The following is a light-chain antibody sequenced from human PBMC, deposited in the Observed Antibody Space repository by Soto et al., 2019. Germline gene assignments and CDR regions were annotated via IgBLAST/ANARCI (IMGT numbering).Light chain of an antibody. J-gene: IGKJ1*01. V-gene: IGKV3-15*01. Sequence: EIVMTQSPATLSVSPGERATLSCWASQPISNDLAWYQQKPGQTPRLLIYGASTRVTGIPARFSGSGSGTEFTLTISSLQSEDFAVYYCQQYNKRPPWTFGQATKVDIK. CDR1: QPISND. CDR2: GAS. CDR3: QQYNKRPPWT.